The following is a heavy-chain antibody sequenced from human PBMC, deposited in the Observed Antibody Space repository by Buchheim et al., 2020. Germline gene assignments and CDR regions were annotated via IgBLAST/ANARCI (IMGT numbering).Heavy chain of an antibody. CDR3: AKDLNVGYSYGSGSDY. Sequence: EVQLLESGGGLLQPGGSLRLSCAASGFIFSSYAMSWVRQAPGKGLEWVSAISGSGGSTYYADSVRGRFTVSRDNSKKRLYLQMNSLRAEDTAVYYCAKDLNVGYSYGSGSDYWGQGT. D-gene: IGHD5-18*01. CDR1: GFIFSSYA. J-gene: IGHJ4*02. V-gene: IGHV3-23*01. CDR2: ISGSGGST.